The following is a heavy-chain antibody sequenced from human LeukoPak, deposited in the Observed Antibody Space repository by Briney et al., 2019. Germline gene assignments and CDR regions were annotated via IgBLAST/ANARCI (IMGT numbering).Heavy chain of an antibody. CDR3: ARAPFGYSSSSTFDY. D-gene: IGHD6-6*01. Sequence: GGSLRLFCAASGFTFSNYAMHWVRQAPGKGLEWVAVISYDGSNKYYADSVKGRFTISRDNSKNTLYLQMNSLRTEDTAVYYCARAPFGYSSSSTFDYWGQGTLVTVSS. V-gene: IGHV3-30-3*01. CDR1: GFTFSNYA. CDR2: ISYDGSNK. J-gene: IGHJ4*02.